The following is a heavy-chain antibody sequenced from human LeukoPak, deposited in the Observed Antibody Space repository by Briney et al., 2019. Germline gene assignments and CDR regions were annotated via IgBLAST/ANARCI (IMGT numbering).Heavy chain of an antibody. Sequence: PSETLSLTCAVSGYSISSGYYWGWIRQPPGKGLEWIGEINHSGSTNYNPSLKSRVTISVDTSKNQFSLKLSSVTAADTAVYYCARGQSRKVVVVAVGYYYYMDVWGKGTTVTVSS. D-gene: IGHD2-15*01. CDR2: INHSGST. V-gene: IGHV4-38-2*01. CDR3: ARGQSRKVVVVAVGYYYYMDV. CDR1: GYSISSGYY. J-gene: IGHJ6*03.